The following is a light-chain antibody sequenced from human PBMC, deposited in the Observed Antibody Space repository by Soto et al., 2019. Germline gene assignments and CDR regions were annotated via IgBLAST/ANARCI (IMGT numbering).Light chain of an antibody. V-gene: IGKV2-28*01. J-gene: IGKJ1*01. CDR2: LGS. CDR3: MQAIQAPRT. CDR1: QSLLHSNGNIY. Sequence: DIVLTQSPLSLPLTPGEPASISCRSSQSLLHSNGNIYLDWYLQQPGQSPQLLIYLGSIRASGVPDRFSGSGSGPDFTLKITRVEAEDVGVYYCMQAIQAPRTFGLGTKVEIK.